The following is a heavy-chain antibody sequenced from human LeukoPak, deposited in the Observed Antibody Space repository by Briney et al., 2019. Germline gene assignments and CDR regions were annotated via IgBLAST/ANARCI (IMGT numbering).Heavy chain of an antibody. V-gene: IGHV3-23*01. CDR2: ISGSGGST. Sequence: PGGSPRLSCAASGFTFSSYAMSWVRQAPGKGLEWVSAISGSGGSTYYADSVKGRFTISRDNSKNTLYLQMNSLRAEDTAVYYCAKSPIMITFGGVIVRLGDNWFDPWGQGTLVTVSS. D-gene: IGHD3-16*02. J-gene: IGHJ5*02. CDR1: GFTFSSYA. CDR3: AKSPIMITFGGVIVRLGDNWFDP.